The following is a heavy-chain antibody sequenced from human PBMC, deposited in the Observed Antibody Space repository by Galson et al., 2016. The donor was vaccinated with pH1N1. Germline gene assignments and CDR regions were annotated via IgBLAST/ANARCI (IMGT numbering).Heavy chain of an antibody. CDR3: ARGSGYSGYDPEYYFDY. D-gene: IGHD5-12*01. Sequence: SVKVSCKASGYTFTGYYMRWVRQAPGQGLEWMGWINPNSGGRNYAQKFQGRVTMTRDTSISTAYMELSRLRSDDTAVYSCARGSGYSGYDPEYYFDYWGQGTLVTVSS. CDR2: INPNSGGR. CDR1: GYTFTGYY. J-gene: IGHJ4*02. V-gene: IGHV1-2*02.